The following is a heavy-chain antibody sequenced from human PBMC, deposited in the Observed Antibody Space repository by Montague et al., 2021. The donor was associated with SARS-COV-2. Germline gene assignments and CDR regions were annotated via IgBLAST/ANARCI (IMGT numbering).Heavy chain of an antibody. D-gene: IGHD4-17*01. V-gene: IGHV4-30-2*01. CDR3: ARAYGDYILLFYYYYGMDV. Sequence: TLSLTCAVSGGSMSSGGYSWSWIRQPPGKGLEWIGYIYHSGSTYYNPSLKSRVTISVDTSKNQFSLKLSSVTAADTAVYYCARAYGDYILLFYYYYGMDVRGQGTTVTVSS. CDR2: IYHSGST. J-gene: IGHJ6*02. CDR1: GGSMSSGGYS.